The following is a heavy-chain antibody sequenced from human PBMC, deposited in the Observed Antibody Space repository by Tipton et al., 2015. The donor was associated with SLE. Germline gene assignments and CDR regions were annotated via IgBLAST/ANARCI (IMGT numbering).Heavy chain of an antibody. D-gene: IGHD1-26*01. CDR2: INHSGST. Sequence: LRLSCAASGFTFSSYSMNWIRQPPGKGLEWIGEINHSGSTNYNPSLKSRVTISVDTSKNQFSLKLSSVTAADTAVYYCARVFIVGATRYYYDYGMDVWGQGTTVTVSS. CDR3: ARVFIVGATRYYYDYGMDV. V-gene: IGHV4-34*01. CDR1: GFTFSSYS. J-gene: IGHJ6*02.